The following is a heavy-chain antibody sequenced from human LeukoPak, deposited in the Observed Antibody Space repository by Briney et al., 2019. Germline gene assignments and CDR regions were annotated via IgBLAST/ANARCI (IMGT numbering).Heavy chain of an antibody. CDR1: GFPFRSIA. CDR3: AKGRGSWPCYFDY. J-gene: IGHJ4*02. Sequence: PGGSLKPSWAAPGFPFRSIAMAWVPRAPGKGLGWVSIISASGSPTYYADSVKGRFTISRDNSKNSLYLQMNSLRADDTAVYYCAKGRGSWPCYFDYWGQGTLVTVSS. CDR2: ISASGSPT. V-gene: IGHV3-23*01. D-gene: IGHD6-13*01.